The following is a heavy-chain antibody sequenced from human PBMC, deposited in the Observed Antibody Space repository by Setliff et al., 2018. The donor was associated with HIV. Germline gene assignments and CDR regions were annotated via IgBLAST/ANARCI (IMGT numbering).Heavy chain of an antibody. CDR2: INPNSGGT. CDR1: GYTFTAYY. D-gene: IGHD2-8*01. J-gene: IGHJ3*02. V-gene: IGHV1-2*06. CDR3: ATKVYCTNGVCLDAFDI. Sequence: ASVKVSCKASGYTFTAYYIHWVRQAPGQGLEWMGRINPNSGGTNYAQKFQGRVTMTRDTSVSTAYMELSRLRSDDTAFYYCATKVYCTNGVCLDAFDIWGQGTKGTVS.